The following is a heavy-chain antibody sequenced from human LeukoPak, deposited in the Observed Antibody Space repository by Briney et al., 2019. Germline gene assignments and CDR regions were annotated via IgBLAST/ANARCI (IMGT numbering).Heavy chain of an antibody. V-gene: IGHV4-59*01. CDR1: GGSISSYY. J-gene: IGHJ6*03. CDR3: VRGGSSSWPYYYYYMDV. D-gene: IGHD6-13*01. CDR2: IYYSGST. Sequence: NPSETLSLTCTVSGGSISSYYWSWIRQPPGKGLEWIGYIYYSGSTNYNPSLKSRVTISVDTSKNQFSLKLSSVTPADTAVYYCVRGGSSSWPYYYYYMDVWGKGTTVTVSS.